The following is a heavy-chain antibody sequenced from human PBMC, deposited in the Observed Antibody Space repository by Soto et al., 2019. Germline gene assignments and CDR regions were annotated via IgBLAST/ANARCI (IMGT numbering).Heavy chain of an antibody. CDR3: AGVDRLLGDTSEP. CDR1: GYTFTNYG. J-gene: IGHJ5*02. D-gene: IGHD3-16*02. Sequence: ASVKVSCKASGYTFTNYGISWVRQAPGQGLEWMGWINAYNDNTNYAQRVQGRVTMTTDTSTGIAYMELRSLTSDDTAVYYCAGVDRLLGDTSEPWGQGTLVTVSS. CDR2: INAYNDNT. V-gene: IGHV1-18*01.